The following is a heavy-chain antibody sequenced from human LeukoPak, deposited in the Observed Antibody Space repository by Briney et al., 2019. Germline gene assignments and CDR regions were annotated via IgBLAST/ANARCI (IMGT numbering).Heavy chain of an antibody. CDR2: ISAYNGNT. J-gene: IGHJ4*02. Sequence: GASVKVFCKASGYTFTSYGISWVRQAPGQGLEWMGWISAYNGNTNYAQKLQGRVTMTTDTSTSTAYMELRSLRSDDTAVYYCARDGSIAVAGYYFDYWGQGTLVAVSS. V-gene: IGHV1-18*04. CDR3: ARDGSIAVAGYYFDY. CDR1: GYTFTSYG. D-gene: IGHD6-19*01.